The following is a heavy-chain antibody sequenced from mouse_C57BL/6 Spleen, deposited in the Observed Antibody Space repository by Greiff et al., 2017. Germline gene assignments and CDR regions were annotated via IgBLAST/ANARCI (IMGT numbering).Heavy chain of an antibody. D-gene: IGHD1-1*01. Sequence: VQLQQPGAELVMPGASVKLSCKASGYTFTSYWMHWVKQRPGQGLEWIGEIDPSDSYTNYNQKFKGKSTLTVDKSSSTAYMQLSSLTSEDSAVYYCARGVTTVHYFDYWGQGTTLTVSS. CDR1: GYTFTSYW. V-gene: IGHV1-69*01. CDR2: IDPSDSYT. CDR3: ARGVTTVHYFDY. J-gene: IGHJ2*01.